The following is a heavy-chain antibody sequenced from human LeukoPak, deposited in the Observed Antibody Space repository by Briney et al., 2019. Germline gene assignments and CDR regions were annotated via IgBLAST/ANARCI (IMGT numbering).Heavy chain of an antibody. CDR3: AREGAAVGWFDP. J-gene: IGHJ5*02. CDR2: INTNTGNP. CDR1: GHSFTDLT. D-gene: IGHD6-13*01. V-gene: IGHV7-4-1*02. Sequence: AASVKVSCKASGHSFTDLTIKWVRQAPGEGLEWMGWINTNTGNPTYAQGITGRFVFSSDTSVSTAYLQISSLKAEDTAVYYCAREGAAVGWFDPWGQGTLVTVSS.